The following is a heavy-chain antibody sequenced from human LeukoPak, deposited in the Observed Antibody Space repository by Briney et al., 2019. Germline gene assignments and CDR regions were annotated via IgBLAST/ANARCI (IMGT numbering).Heavy chain of an antibody. CDR3: ARSQQGDYYDSSGYYYI. D-gene: IGHD3-22*01. J-gene: IGHJ4*02. V-gene: IGHV4-59*02. CDR1: GASVSDYY. Sequence: SETLSLTCTVSGASVSDYYWNWFRQPPGKGLEWIGYIDNTESTNYNPSLKSRVTISVDTSKNQFSLKLSSVTAADTAVYYCARSQQGDYYDSSGYYYIWGQGTLVTVSS. CDR2: IDNTEST.